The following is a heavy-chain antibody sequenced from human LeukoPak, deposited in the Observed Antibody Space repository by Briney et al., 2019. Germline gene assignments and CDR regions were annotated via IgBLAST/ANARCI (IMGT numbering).Heavy chain of an antibody. Sequence: PGGSLRLSCAASGFTFSSYSMNWVRQAPGKGLEWVSSISSSSYIYYADSVKGRFTISRDNAKNSLYLQMNSLRAEETAVNYCARDLGGGPLDVWGKGTTVTASS. CDR3: ARDLGGGPLDV. J-gene: IGHJ6*04. D-gene: IGHD2-15*01. V-gene: IGHV3-21*01. CDR1: GFTFSSYS. CDR2: ISSSSYI.